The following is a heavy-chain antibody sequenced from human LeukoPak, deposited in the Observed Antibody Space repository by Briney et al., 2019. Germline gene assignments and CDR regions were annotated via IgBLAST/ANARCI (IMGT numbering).Heavy chain of an antibody. CDR1: GFSISRSA. CDR3: VRGFDYGFHY. J-gene: IGHJ4*02. Sequence: GGSLRLSCAASGFSISRSAMDWVRHAPGKGVEWVAFMQKDGSEQLYAECVRGRVIISRDISKNTVDVQMNSLRIEDTAIYYCVRGFDYGFHYWGQGTVVSVSS. CDR2: MQKDGSEQ. V-gene: IGHV3-30*02. D-gene: IGHD4-17*01.